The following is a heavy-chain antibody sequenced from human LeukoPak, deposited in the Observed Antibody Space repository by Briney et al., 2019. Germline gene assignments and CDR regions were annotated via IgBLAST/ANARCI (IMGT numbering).Heavy chain of an antibody. CDR1: GGSFSGYY. Sequence: ETLSLTCAVYGGSFSGYYWSWVRQAPGKGLEWVSAISGSGGSTYYADSVKGRFTISRDNSKNTLYLQMNSLRAEDTAVYYCAKDWQQLVPLDYWGQGTLVTVSS. CDR3: AKDWQQLVPLDY. V-gene: IGHV3-23*01. CDR2: ISGSGGST. D-gene: IGHD6-13*01. J-gene: IGHJ4*02.